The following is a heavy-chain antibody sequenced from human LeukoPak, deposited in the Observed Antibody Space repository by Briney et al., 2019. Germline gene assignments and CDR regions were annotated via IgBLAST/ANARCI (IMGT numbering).Heavy chain of an antibody. CDR2: ISGSGGST. J-gene: IGHJ4*02. CDR3: AKDYDILTGWTLFDY. Sequence: GGSLRLSCAVSGFTFSSYGMSWVRQAPGKGLEWVLGISGSGGSTYYADSVKGRFTISRDNSKNTVYMQMNSLRAEDTAVYYCAKDYDILTGWTLFDYWGQGTLVTVSS. V-gene: IGHV3-23*01. CDR1: GFTFSSYG. D-gene: IGHD3-9*01.